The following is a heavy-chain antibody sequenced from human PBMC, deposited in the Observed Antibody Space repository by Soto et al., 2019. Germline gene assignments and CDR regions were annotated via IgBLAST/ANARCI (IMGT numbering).Heavy chain of an antibody. CDR3: ARRYSSSSPLRH. V-gene: IGHV4-34*01. Sequence: ETLSLTCAVYGGSFSGYYWSWIRQPPGKGLEWIGEINHSGSTNYNPSLKSRVTISVDTSKNQFSLKLSSVTAADTAVYYCARRYSSSSPLRHWGQGTLVTISS. CDR2: INHSGST. CDR1: GGSFSGYY. J-gene: IGHJ4*02. D-gene: IGHD6-6*01.